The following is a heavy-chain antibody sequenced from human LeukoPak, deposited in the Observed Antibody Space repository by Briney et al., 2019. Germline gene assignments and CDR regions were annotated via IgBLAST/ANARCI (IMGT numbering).Heavy chain of an antibody. V-gene: IGHV4-39*07. CDR1: GGSISSSSSY. CDR3: ARGSIVVVPAAIMPYFDY. CDR2: IYSSGST. Sequence: SETLSLTCTVSGGSISSSSSYWGWIRQPPGKGLEWIGSIYSSGSTNYNPSLKSRVTISVDTSKNQFSLKLSSVTAADTAVYYCARGSIVVVPAAIMPYFDYWGQGTLVTVSS. D-gene: IGHD2-2*01. J-gene: IGHJ4*02.